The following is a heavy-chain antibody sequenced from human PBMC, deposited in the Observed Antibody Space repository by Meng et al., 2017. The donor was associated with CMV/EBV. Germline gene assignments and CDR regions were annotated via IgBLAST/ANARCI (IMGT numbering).Heavy chain of an antibody. D-gene: IGHD4-17*01. CDR1: GFTFSSYE. CDR2: IRYDGSNK. CDR3: ASKSTAHTGQGGMDV. V-gene: IGHV3-30*02. J-gene: IGHJ6*02. Sequence: GESLKISCAASGFTFSSYEMNWVRQAPGKGLEWVAFIRYDGSNKYYADSVKGRFTISRDNSKNTVYLQMNSLRSEDTAVYYCASKSTAHTGQGGMDVWGQGTTVTVSS.